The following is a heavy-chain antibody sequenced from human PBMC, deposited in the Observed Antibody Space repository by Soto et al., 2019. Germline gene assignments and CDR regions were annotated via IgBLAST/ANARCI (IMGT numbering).Heavy chain of an antibody. J-gene: IGHJ4*02. CDR3: ARESEDLTANFDY. Sequence: GGSLRLSCAASGFTFTRYSMNWVRQAPGKGLEWVSSISSTTNYIYYADSMKGRFTVSRDNAKNSVYLKMNSLSAEDTAVYYCARESEDLTANFDYGGQGTLLTVSS. V-gene: IGHV3-21*01. CDR1: GFTFTRYS. CDR2: ISSTTNYI.